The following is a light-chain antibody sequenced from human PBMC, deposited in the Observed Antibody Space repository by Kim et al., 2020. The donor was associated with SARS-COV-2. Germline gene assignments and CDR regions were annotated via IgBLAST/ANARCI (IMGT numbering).Light chain of an antibody. CDR2: DKN. V-gene: IGLV3-19*01. Sequence: SSELTQDPAVSVALGQTVRITCQGDSLRNYYASWYQQKPGQAPLLVIYDKNNRPSGIPDRFSGSSSGNTASLTITGAQAEDEADYYCNSRDTSGNHLVFGGGTQLTVL. CDR1: SLRNYY. J-gene: IGLJ2*01. CDR3: NSRDTSGNHLV.